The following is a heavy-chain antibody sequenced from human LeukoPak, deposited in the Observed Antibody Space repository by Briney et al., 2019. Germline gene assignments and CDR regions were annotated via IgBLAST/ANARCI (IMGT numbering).Heavy chain of an antibody. V-gene: IGHV3-23*01. Sequence: GGSLRLSCAASGFTFSSYAMSWVRQAPGKGLEWVSAISATDGNTFYADSVKGRFTISRDNSKNTLYLQMNSLRGEDTAVYYCAKKPSGTYPFDYWGQGTLVTVSS. D-gene: IGHD1-26*01. CDR3: AKKPSGTYPFDY. J-gene: IGHJ4*02. CDR2: ISATDGNT. CDR1: GFTFSSYA.